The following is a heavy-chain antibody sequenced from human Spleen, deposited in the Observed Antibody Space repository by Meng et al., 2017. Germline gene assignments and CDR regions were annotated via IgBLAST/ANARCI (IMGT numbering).Heavy chain of an antibody. CDR2: IYWNDDK. CDR3: AHTVGAVDY. D-gene: IGHD4-17*01. CDR1: GFSLSTSGVG. V-gene: IGHV2-5*01. Sequence: ILLHESRPTLANTTQTLTLTCTFSGFSLSTSGVGVGWIRQPPGKALEWLALIYWNDDKRYSPSLKSRLTIAKDTSKNQVVLTMTNMDPVDTATYYCAHTVGAVDYWGQGTLVTVSS. J-gene: IGHJ4*02.